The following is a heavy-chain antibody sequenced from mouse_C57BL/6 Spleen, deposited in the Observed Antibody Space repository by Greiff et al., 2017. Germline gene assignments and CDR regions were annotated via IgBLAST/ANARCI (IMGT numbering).Heavy chain of an antibody. V-gene: IGHV1-64*01. J-gene: IGHJ1*03. CDR3: ARSEGYYYGSSYWYFDV. CDR1: GYTFTSYW. CDR2: IHPNSGST. Sequence: QVQLQQPGAELVKPGASVKLSCKASGYTFTSYWMHWVKQRPGQGLEWIGMIHPNSGSTNYTEKFKSKATLTVDKSSSTAYMQLSSLTSEDSAVYYGARSEGYYYGSSYWYFDVWGTGTTVTVSS. D-gene: IGHD1-1*01.